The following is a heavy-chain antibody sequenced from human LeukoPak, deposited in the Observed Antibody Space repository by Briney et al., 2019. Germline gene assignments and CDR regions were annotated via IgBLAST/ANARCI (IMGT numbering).Heavy chain of an antibody. Sequence: PSETLSLTCTVSGASISSNYWTWIRQPPGKGLEWIGYIDYSGSTNYNPSLKSRVTISVARSKNQISLILSSLTAADTAVYYCARGVYYDSWSGAKYYFGLWGQGTLVTVSS. CDR1: GASISSNY. V-gene: IGHV4-59*01. D-gene: IGHD3-3*01. CDR2: IDYSGST. CDR3: ARGVYYDSWSGAKYYFGL. J-gene: IGHJ4*02.